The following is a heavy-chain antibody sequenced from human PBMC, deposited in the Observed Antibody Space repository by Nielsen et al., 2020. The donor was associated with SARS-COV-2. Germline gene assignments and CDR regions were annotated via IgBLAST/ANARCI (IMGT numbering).Heavy chain of an antibody. V-gene: IGHV4-39*01. J-gene: IGHJ4*02. Sequence: SETLSLTCTVSGGSISSSSYYWGWIRQPPGKGLEWIGSIYYSGSTYYNPSLKSRVTISVDTSKNQFSLKLSSVTAADTAVYYCARHRRAPRGITVYYFDYWGQGTLVTVSS. CDR2: IYYSGST. D-gene: IGHD2-8*01. CDR3: ARHRRAPRGITVYYFDY. CDR1: GGSISSSSYY.